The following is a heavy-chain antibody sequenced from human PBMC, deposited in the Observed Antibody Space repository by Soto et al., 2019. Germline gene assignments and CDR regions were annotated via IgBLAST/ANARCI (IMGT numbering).Heavy chain of an antibody. V-gene: IGHV1-69*01. J-gene: IGHJ5*02. D-gene: IGHD2-15*01. Sequence: QVQLVQSGAEVKKPGSSVKVSCKASGGTFSSYAISWVRQAPGQGLEWMGGIIPVFGTANYAQKFQGRVKITADESTSTAYMELSSLRSEDTAVYYCASSMGPSSWFPCYSSYNWFDPWGQGTLVTVSS. CDR1: GGTFSSYA. CDR2: IIPVFGTA. CDR3: ASSMGPSSWFPCYSSYNWFDP.